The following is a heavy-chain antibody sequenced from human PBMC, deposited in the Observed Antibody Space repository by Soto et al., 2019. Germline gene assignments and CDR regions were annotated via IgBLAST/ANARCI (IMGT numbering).Heavy chain of an antibody. Sequence: EASVKVSCKASGYTFTSYDINWVRQATGQGLEWMGWMNPNSGNTGYAQKFQGRVTMTRNTSISTAYMELSSLRSEDTAVYYCARGQLELPGGYYYYYVRAVGGQGTTVPVSS. CDR3: ARGQLELPGGYYYYYVRAV. V-gene: IGHV1-8*01. J-gene: IGHJ6*02. CDR1: GYTFTSYD. CDR2: MNPNSGNT. D-gene: IGHD1-7*01.